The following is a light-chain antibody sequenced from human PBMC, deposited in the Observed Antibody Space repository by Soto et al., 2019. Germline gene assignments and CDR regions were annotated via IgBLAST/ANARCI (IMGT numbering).Light chain of an antibody. CDR3: QVWDTITDQYI. V-gene: IGLV3-21*02. J-gene: IGLJ1*01. CDR1: NIGSRS. CDR2: DDR. Sequence: SYELTQPPSVSVAPGQTASISCGGNNIGSRSVHWYQQKPGQAPVLVVYDDRDRPSGIPERFAGSNSGNTATLTIGSVEAGDEADFYCQVWDTITDQYIFGSGTKVTVL.